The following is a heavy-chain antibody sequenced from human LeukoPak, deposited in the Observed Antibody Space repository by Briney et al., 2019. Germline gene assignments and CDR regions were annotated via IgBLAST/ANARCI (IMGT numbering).Heavy chain of an antibody. CDR2: INPISVGT. CDR1: GYTFTAHY. V-gene: IGHV1-2*06. CDR3: AGDLGGRYLNNSYMDV. J-gene: IGHJ6*03. D-gene: IGHD2-8*01. Sequence: ASVKLSCKAAGYTFTAHYLHWVRQAPGQGLGFMGRINPISVGTIYAQKFQGRVAMPRDTSITAAYRELRGLRNEDTALYYSAGDLGGRYLNNSYMDVWGKGTTVTVSS.